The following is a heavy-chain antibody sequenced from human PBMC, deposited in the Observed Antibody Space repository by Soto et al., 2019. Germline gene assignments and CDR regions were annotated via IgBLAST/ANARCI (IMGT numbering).Heavy chain of an antibody. CDR3: ARAGGTTVTGLWHFDS. CDR1: GFAFSTYA. J-gene: IGHJ4*02. D-gene: IGHD4-17*01. CDR2: ISGSGGSS. Sequence: GGSLRLSCAAAGFAFSTYAMTWVRQAPGKGLEWVSVISGSGGSSYYAASVKGRFTISRDNSKKTLYLEMNSLRAEDTAVYYCARAGGTTVTGLWHFDSWGQGTLVTVSS. V-gene: IGHV3-23*01.